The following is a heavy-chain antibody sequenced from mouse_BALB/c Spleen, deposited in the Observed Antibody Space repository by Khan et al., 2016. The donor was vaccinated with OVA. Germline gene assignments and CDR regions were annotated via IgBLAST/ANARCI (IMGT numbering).Heavy chain of an antibody. CDR2: IWAGGST. CDR1: GFSLTNYG. CDR3: ARPYYGSAWFAY. D-gene: IGHD1-1*01. V-gene: IGHV2-9*02. Sequence: QVQLKQSGPGLVAPSQSLSITCTVSGFSLTNYGVHWVRQPPREGLEWLGVIWAGGSTNYNSALMSRLSISKDNSKSQVFLHMNSLQTNDTAMYYCARPYYGSAWFAYWGQGILVTVSA. J-gene: IGHJ3*01.